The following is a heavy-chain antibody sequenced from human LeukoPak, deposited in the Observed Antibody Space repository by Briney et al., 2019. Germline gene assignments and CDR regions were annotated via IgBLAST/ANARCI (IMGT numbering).Heavy chain of an antibody. J-gene: IGHJ3*02. V-gene: IGHV3-33*01. CDR1: GFTFSSYG. Sequence: GGSLRLSCAASGFTFSSYGMHWVRQAPGKGLEWVAVIWYDGSNKYYADYVKGRFTISRDHSKNTLDLRMNSLRAEDTAVYYCARGPPGSGAFDIWGQGTMVTVSS. D-gene: IGHD2-15*01. CDR2: IWYDGSNK. CDR3: ARGPPGSGAFDI.